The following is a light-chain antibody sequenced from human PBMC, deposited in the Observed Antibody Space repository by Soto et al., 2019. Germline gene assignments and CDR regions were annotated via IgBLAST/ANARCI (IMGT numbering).Light chain of an antibody. V-gene: IGLV1-44*01. Sequence: SVLTQPPSASGTPGQRVTISCSGSSSNIGSNTVNWYHQLPGTAPKLLISNNNQRSSGVPDRFSGSKSGTSASLAISGLQSEDEADYYCAAWDDGLNGVLFGGGTKLTVL. J-gene: IGLJ3*02. CDR1: SSNIGSNT. CDR2: NNN. CDR3: AAWDDGLNGVL.